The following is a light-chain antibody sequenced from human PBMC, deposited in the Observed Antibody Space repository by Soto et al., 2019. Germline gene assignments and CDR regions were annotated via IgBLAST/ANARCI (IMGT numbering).Light chain of an antibody. J-gene: IGKJ4*01. CDR3: QQRGT. Sequence: EIVLTQSPATLSLSPGERATLSCRASQDIGIFLAWYQQKPGQAPRLLIYNASNRATGIPTRFSGSGSGTDFTLTISSLGPEDFAVYYCQQRGTFGGGTKVEIK. CDR1: QDIGIF. CDR2: NAS. V-gene: IGKV3-11*01.